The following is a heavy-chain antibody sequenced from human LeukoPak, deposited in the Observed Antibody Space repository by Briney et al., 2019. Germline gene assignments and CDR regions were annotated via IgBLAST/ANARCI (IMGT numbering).Heavy chain of an antibody. V-gene: IGHV3-72*01. Sequence: GGSLRLSCAASGFTFSSYAMSWVRQAPGKGLEWAGRSRNKGFIYTTAYAASVKGRFTISRDDSKNSVHLQMNGLKIEDTAVYYCATHSYNEDYWGQGTLATVSS. CDR3: ATHSYNEDY. CDR1: GFTFSSYA. J-gene: IGHJ4*02. D-gene: IGHD3-10*01. CDR2: SRNKGFIYTT.